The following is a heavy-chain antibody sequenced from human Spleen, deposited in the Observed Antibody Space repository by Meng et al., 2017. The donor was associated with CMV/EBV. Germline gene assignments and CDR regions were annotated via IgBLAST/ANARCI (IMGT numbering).Heavy chain of an antibody. D-gene: IGHD3-3*01. CDR3: ARGIFGVVHFDY. CDR1: GCTVSSNY. J-gene: IGHJ4*02. V-gene: IGHV3-66*02. Sequence: SCAASGCTVSSNYMSWVRQAPGRGLEWVSVSYSGGSTYYADSVKGRFTISRDNSKNTLYLQMNSLRAEDTAVYYCARGIFGVVHFDYWGQGTLVTVSS. CDR2: SYSGGST.